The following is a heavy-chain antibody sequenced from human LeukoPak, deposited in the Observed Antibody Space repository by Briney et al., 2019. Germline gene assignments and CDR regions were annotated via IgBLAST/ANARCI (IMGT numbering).Heavy chain of an antibody. CDR3: ARYDVWGSYRAFDY. D-gene: IGHD3-16*02. Sequence: SETLSLTCAVYGGSFSGYYWGWIRQPPGKGLEWIGTIYHSGSTYYNPSLKSRVTISVDTSKNQFSLKLTSVTAADTAVYYCARYDVWGSYRAFDYWGQGTLVTVSS. CDR2: IYHSGST. CDR1: GGSFSGYY. V-gene: IGHV4-38-2*01. J-gene: IGHJ4*02.